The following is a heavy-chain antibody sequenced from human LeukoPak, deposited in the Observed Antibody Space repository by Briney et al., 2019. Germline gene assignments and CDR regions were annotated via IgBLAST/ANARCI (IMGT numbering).Heavy chain of an antibody. V-gene: IGHV3-21*01. D-gene: IGHD5-12*01. CDR3: ARGRGYSGYAVVYFDY. J-gene: IGHJ4*02. Sequence: GGSLRLSCAASGFTFSSYSMNWVRQAPGKGLEWVSSISSSSSYIYYADSVKGRFTISRDNAKNSLYLQMNSLRAEGTAVYYCARGRGYSGYAVVYFDYWGQGTLVTVSS. CDR1: GFTFSSYS. CDR2: ISSSSSYI.